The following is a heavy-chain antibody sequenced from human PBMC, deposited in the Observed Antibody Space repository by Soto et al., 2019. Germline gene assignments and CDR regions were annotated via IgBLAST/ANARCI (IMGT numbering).Heavy chain of an antibody. Sequence: SETLSLTCTVSGGSVTSDEDYWTWIRQSTGKGLEWIGYISNSGSTGYNPSLNTRLSMSVDRSKNQFTLRVTSVTAADTAVYFCATESGSTYGYFDHWGQGTQVTVS. D-gene: IGHD5-18*01. V-gene: IGHV4-30-4*01. CDR1: GGSVTSDEDY. CDR3: ATESGSTYGYFDH. CDR2: ISNSGST. J-gene: IGHJ4*02.